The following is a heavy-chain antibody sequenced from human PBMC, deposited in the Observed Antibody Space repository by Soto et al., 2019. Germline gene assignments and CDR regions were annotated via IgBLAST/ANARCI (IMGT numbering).Heavy chain of an antibody. D-gene: IGHD3-22*01. J-gene: IGHJ3*02. CDR3: ARDRGYSDTTGLI. Sequence: QVQLQESGPGLVKPSQTLSLTCTVSGGSISSGGYYWSWIRQPPGKGLEWIGYIYYSGTTYYNPSLTSRVTRSADTSENQCSLKLSSVTAADTAVYYCARDRGYSDTTGLILGQGTMVTISS. V-gene: IGHV4-31*03. CDR1: GGSISSGGYY. CDR2: IYYSGTT.